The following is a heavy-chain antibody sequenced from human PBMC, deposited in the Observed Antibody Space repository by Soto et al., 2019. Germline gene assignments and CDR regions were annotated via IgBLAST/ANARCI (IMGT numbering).Heavy chain of an antibody. D-gene: IGHD2-2*01. CDR1: GDSISSSRYY. J-gene: IGHJ4*02. Sequence: SETLSLTCTVSGDSISSSRYYWGWVRQPPGKGLEWIGSIYYRGSTYYSPSLKSRVTISVDTSKNQFSLKLSSVTAADTAVYYCARYYCTSDTCYSFDYWGQGILVTVS. CDR3: ARYYCTSDTCYSFDY. V-gene: IGHV4-39*01. CDR2: IYYRGST.